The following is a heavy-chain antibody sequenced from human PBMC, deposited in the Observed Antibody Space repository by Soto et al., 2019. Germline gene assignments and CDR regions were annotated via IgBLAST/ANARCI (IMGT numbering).Heavy chain of an antibody. Sequence: QVQLQESGPGLVKPSETLSLTCTVSGGSISSYYWSWIRQPPRKGLEWIGYIYYSGSTNYNPSLKRRVPISVVAARLQLSLKLSSVTAADTAVYCSARRYGAAFHLWCQGTMVTVSS. D-gene: IGHD1-26*01. CDR2: IYYSGST. CDR1: GGSISSYY. J-gene: IGHJ3*01. CDR3: ARRYGAAFHL. V-gene: IGHV4-59*01.